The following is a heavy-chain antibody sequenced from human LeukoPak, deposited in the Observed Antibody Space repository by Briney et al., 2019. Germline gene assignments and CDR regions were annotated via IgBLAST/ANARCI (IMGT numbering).Heavy chain of an antibody. CDR3: ARVAGSYGLDY. CDR2: IYSGGIT. Sequence: GGSLRLSCAASGFTVSSNYMSWVRQAPGKGLEWVSVIYSGGITYYADSVKGRFTISRDNSKNTLYLQMNSLRAEDTAVYYCARVAGSYGLDYWGQGTLVTVSS. V-gene: IGHV3-53*01. J-gene: IGHJ4*02. D-gene: IGHD5-18*01. CDR1: GFTVSSNY.